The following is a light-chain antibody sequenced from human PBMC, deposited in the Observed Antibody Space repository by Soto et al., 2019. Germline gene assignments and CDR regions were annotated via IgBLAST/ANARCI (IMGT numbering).Light chain of an antibody. J-gene: IGLJ1*01. CDR1: SSDIGAYKF. V-gene: IGLV2-14*01. CDR2: EVS. CDR3: CSYTSSSTLYV. Sequence: QSALTQSASVSGSPGQSITISCTGTSSDIGAYKFVSWYQQHPGKAPKLIIYEVSNRPSGVSNRFSGSKSGNTASLTISGLQAEDEADYYCCSYTSSSTLYVFGTGTEVTVL.